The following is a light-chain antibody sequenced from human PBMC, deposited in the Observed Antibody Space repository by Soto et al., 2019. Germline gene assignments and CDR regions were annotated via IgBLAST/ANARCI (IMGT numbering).Light chain of an antibody. CDR2: KAS. CDR1: QTISSW. J-gene: IGKJ1*01. CDR3: QQYSCYWT. Sequence: DIKMTQSPSTLSASVGDRVTITCRASQTISSWLAWYQQKPGKAPKILIYKASTLESGVPSRFSGSGSGTEFTLTISSLQPDDFATYDCQQYSCYWTFGQVTKVEIK. V-gene: IGKV1-5*03.